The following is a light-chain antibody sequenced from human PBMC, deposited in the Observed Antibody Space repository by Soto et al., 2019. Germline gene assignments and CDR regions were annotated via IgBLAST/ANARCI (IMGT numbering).Light chain of an antibody. Sequence: EIVMTQSPATLSVSPGERATLSCRASQSVSSNLAWYQQKPGQAPRLLIYGASTRATGIPARFSGCGSGTEFTLTISSLQSEDFAVYSCQQYNNWAPYTFGQGTKREIK. J-gene: IGKJ2*01. CDR3: QQYNNWAPYT. CDR1: QSVSSN. V-gene: IGKV3-15*01. CDR2: GAS.